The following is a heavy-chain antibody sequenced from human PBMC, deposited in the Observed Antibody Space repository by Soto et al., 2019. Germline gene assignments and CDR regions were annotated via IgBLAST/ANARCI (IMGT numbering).Heavy chain of an antibody. D-gene: IGHD2-15*01. V-gene: IGHV3-23*01. Sequence: GGSLRLSCAAAGFTFRNYAMNWVRQAPGKGLELVPSISSNGGSAYYADCVKGRFTISRDNYKNTLYLQMNSLRADETAAYYCARGYCSAGGSYGHYYYGFDVRGQGTTGT. CDR3: ARGYCSAGGSYGHYYYGFDV. CDR1: GFTFRNYA. J-gene: IGHJ6*01. CDR2: ISSNGGSA.